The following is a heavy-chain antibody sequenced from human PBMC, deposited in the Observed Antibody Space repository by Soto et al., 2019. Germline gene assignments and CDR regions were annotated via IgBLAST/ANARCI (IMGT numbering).Heavy chain of an antibody. CDR2: IIPIFGTA. V-gene: IGHV1-69*13. D-gene: IGHD3-22*01. CDR3: ARLQLSAYYYDSSAPFDY. J-gene: IGHJ4*02. CDR1: GGTFSSYA. Sequence: GASVKVSCKASGGTFSSYAISWVRQAPGQGLEWMGGIIPIFGTANYAQKFQGRVTITADESTSTAYMELSSLRSEDTAVYYCARLQLSAYYYDSSAPFDYWGQGTLVTVSS.